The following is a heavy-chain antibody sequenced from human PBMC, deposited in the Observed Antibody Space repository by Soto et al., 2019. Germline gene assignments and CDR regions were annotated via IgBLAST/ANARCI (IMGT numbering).Heavy chain of an antibody. V-gene: IGHV4-39*01. Sequence: QLQLQESGPGLVKPSDTLSLTCTVSGGSISSSSYYWGWIRQPPGKGLEWIGSIYYSGSTYYNPSLKSRVTLSVDTSKNQCSLKLSSVTAADTAVYYCARHPHARDAFDIWGQGTMVTVSS. CDR3: ARHPHARDAFDI. CDR2: IYYSGST. J-gene: IGHJ3*02. D-gene: IGHD2-2*01. CDR1: GGSISSSSYY.